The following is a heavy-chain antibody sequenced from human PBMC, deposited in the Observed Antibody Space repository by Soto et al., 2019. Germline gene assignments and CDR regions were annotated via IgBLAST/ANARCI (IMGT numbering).Heavy chain of an antibody. CDR3: ASTVPLRYGEHSAFEF. CDR1: GFTFSNYA. J-gene: IGHJ4*02. CDR2: IVSSGGGT. Sequence: EVQLLESGGGLVQPGGSLRLSCAASGFTFSNYAMYWVRLALGRGLEWVSTIVSSGGGTYYAGFVQGRFSISKDDSKRTLYLHMNGIGAEDPAVYVCASTVPLRYGEHSAFEFWGQGTLVAVSS. V-gene: IGHV3-23*01. D-gene: IGHD4-17*01.